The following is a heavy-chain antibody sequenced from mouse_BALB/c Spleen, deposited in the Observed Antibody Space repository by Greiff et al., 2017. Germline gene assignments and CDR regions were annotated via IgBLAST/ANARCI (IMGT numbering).Heavy chain of an antibody. CDR3: ARGEVRRGAWFAY. CDR2: IDPANGNT. Sequence: EVKLQESGAELVKPGASVKLSCTASGFNIKDTYMHWVKQRPEQGLEWIGRIDPANGNTKYDPKFQGKATITADTSSNTAYLQLSSLTSEDTAVYYCARGEVRRGAWFAYWGQGTLVTVSA. V-gene: IGHV14-3*02. D-gene: IGHD2-14*01. CDR1: GFNIKDTY. J-gene: IGHJ3*01.